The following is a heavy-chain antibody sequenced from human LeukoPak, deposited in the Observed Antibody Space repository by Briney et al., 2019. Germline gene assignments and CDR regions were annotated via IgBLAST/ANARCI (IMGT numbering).Heavy chain of an antibody. D-gene: IGHD3-10*01. CDR2: IRPRSGDT. Sequence: ASVKVSFKASGYSFTAFYIHWVRQAPGQGLEWMGWIRPRSGDTRYAQKFKGRVTMARDTSISTVYMDLSSLGSDDTAVYYCARDGEYGTGSYYRGSFDYWGQGILVTVSS. V-gene: IGHV1-2*02. CDR1: GYSFTAFY. CDR3: ARDGEYGTGSYYRGSFDY. J-gene: IGHJ4*02.